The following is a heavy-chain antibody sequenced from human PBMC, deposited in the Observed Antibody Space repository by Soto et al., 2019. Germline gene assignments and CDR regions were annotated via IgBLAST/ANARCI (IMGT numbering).Heavy chain of an antibody. CDR2: ISGSGGST. J-gene: IGHJ4*02. D-gene: IGHD2-2*01. Sequence: PGGSLRLSCAASGFTFSSYAMSWVRQAPEKGLEWVSGISGSGGSTYYAASVKGRFTISRDNSKNTLYLQMNSLRAEDTALYYCAKVSQLPHNFDSWGQGTLVTVSS. V-gene: IGHV3-23*01. CDR3: AKVSQLPHNFDS. CDR1: GFTFSSYA.